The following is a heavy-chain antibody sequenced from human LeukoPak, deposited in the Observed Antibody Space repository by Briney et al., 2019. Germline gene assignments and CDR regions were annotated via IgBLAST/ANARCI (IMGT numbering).Heavy chain of an antibody. CDR2: IIPIFGTA. CDR3: ARSGIAAATRVLPYYYYYYMDV. CDR1: GGTFSGYA. V-gene: IGHV1-69*05. D-gene: IGHD6-25*01. J-gene: IGHJ6*03. Sequence: SSVKVSCKXSGGTFSGYAISWVRQAPGQGLEWMGGIIPIFGTANYAQKFQGRVTITTDESTSTAYMELSSLRSEDTAVYYCARSGIAAATRVLPYYYYYYMDVWGKGTTVTVSS.